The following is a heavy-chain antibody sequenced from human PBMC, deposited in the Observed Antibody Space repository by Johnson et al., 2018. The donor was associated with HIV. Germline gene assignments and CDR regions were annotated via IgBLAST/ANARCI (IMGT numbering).Heavy chain of an antibody. V-gene: IGHV3-66*01. Sequence: VQLVESGGGLVQPGVSLRLSCAASGFTVSSNYMNWVRQAPGKGLEWVSVIYSGGSTYYADSVKGRFTISRDNSKNTLYLQMNSLRAEDTAVYYCANVRWPDAFDIWGQGTMVTVSS. CDR2: IYSGGST. D-gene: IGHD4-23*01. J-gene: IGHJ3*02. CDR3: ANVRWPDAFDI. CDR1: GFTVSSNY.